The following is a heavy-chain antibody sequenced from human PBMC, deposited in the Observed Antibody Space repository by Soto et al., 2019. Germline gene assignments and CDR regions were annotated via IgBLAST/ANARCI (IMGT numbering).Heavy chain of an antibody. V-gene: IGHV1-2*02. D-gene: IGHD5-12*01. Sequence: ASVKVSCKASGYTFIDSYIHCVRQAPGQGLEWMGWRNPYSGGTHYAQKFQGRVTMTRDTSISTAYLELTRLKSDDTAVYYCARDLGGYDLYGRDTWGQGTLVTVSS. CDR1: GYTFIDSY. CDR2: RNPYSGGT. J-gene: IGHJ5*02. CDR3: ARDLGGYDLYGRDT.